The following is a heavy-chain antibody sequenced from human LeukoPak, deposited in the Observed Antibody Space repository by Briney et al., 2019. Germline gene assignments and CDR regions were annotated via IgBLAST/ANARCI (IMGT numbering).Heavy chain of an antibody. CDR3: AKDKGYSGGFPFDY. CDR2: ISGSGGTT. CDR1: GFTFASHA. J-gene: IGHJ4*02. D-gene: IGHD1-26*01. Sequence: GGSLRLSCAASGFTFASHAMNWVRQAPGKGLEWVSGISGSGGTTYYADSVKGRFTFSRDNAKKTLYLQMNSLRAEDTAVYYCAKDKGYSGGFPFDYWGQGTLVTVSS. V-gene: IGHV3-23*01.